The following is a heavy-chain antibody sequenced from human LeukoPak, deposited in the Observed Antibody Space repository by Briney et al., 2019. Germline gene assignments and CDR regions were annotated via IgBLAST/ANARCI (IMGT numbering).Heavy chain of an antibody. Sequence: PGGSLRLSCAASGFTFSNAWMSWVRQASGKGLEWVGRIKIKTDGGTIEYGAPVKGRFTISRDDSKNTLYLQMNTLETEDTGVYYCTRISGSSSGPFDYWGQGSLVTVSS. V-gene: IGHV3-15*01. CDR2: IKIKTDGGTI. CDR3: TRISGSSSGPFDY. D-gene: IGHD1-26*01. CDR1: GFTFSNAW. J-gene: IGHJ4*02.